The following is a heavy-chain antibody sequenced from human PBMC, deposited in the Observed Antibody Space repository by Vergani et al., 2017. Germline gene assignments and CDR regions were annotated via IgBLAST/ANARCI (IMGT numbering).Heavy chain of an antibody. V-gene: IGHV3-43*01. D-gene: IGHD6-19*01. Sequence: EVQLVESGGVVVQPGGSLRLSCAASGFTFDDYTMYWVRQAPGKGLEWVSLISWDGGSTYYADSVKGRFTISRDNSKNSLYLQMNSLRTEDTALYYCEKEISGWPEYYYYYYSMDVWSQGTTVTVSS. CDR2: ISWDGGST. CDR1: GFTFDDYT. J-gene: IGHJ6*02. CDR3: EKEISGWPEYYYYYYSMDV.